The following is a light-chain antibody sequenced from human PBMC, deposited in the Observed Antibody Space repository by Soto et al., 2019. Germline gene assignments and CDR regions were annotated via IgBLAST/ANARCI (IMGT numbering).Light chain of an antibody. V-gene: IGKV3-15*01. CDR2: GAS. CDR1: QSVDTN. CDR3: QQYYNWPPYT. Sequence: EVVMTQSPATLSVSPGDRATLSYRASQSVDTNVAWYQQKPGQAPRLLVYGASTRATGIPARFTGFGSGTDFTLTISGLQSDDFAVYYCQQYYNWPPYTFGQGTKLQIK. J-gene: IGKJ2*01.